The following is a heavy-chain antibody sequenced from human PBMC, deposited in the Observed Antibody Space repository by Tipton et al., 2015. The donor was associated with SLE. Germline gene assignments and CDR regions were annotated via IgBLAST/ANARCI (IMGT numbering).Heavy chain of an antibody. CDR2: IYYSGST. CDR1: GGSINTYY. D-gene: IGHD2-2*01. CDR3: ARQSGYCSSTSCGYFQD. Sequence: TLSLTCTVSGGSINTYYWSWIRQPAGKGLEWIGSIYYSGSTYYNPSLKSRVTISVDTSKNQFSLKLSSVTAADTAVYYCARQSGYCSSTSCGYFQDWGQGTLVSVSS. V-gene: IGHV4-39*01. J-gene: IGHJ1*01.